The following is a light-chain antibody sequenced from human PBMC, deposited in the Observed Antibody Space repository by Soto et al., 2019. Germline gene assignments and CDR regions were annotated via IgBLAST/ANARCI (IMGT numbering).Light chain of an antibody. V-gene: IGKV4-1*01. J-gene: IGKJ1*01. CDR1: QSVLYSSNNKNY. CDR3: QQYGSSPRT. Sequence: DIVVTQSPDSLAVSLGERATINCKSSQSVLYSSNNKNYLAWYQQKPGQAPRLLIYGASSRATGIPDRFSGSGSGTDFTLTISRLEPEDFAVYYCQQYGSSPRTFGQGTKVDIK. CDR2: GAS.